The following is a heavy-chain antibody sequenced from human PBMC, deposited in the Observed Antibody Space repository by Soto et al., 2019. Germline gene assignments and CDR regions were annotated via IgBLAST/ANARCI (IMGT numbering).Heavy chain of an antibody. Sequence: SVKVSCKASGGTLSSYTFSWVRQAPGQGLEWMGRVIPNLGGTNYAKKFQGRFTIVVDTSTSTAYMELSRLRYDDTAVYYCARGRRFLEWLDPRAYYYYGMDVWGQGTTVTVSS. CDR1: GGTLSSYT. D-gene: IGHD3-3*01. V-gene: IGHV1-69*08. CDR3: ARGRRFLEWLDPRAYYYYGMDV. J-gene: IGHJ6*02. CDR2: VIPNLGGT.